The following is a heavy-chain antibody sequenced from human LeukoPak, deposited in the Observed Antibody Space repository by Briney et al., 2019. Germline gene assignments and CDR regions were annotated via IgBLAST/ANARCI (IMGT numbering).Heavy chain of an antibody. V-gene: IGHV3-74*01. J-gene: IGHJ2*01. CDR1: GFTFSSYW. CDR3: ARGVPGGWYFDL. D-gene: IGHD3-16*01. Sequence: GGSLRLSCAASGFTFSSYWMHWVRQAPGKGLVWVSRINGDGTRTNYADSVKGRFAISRDNAENTVNLQIYSLKAEDTAVYYCARGVPGGWYFDLWGRATLVTVSS. CDR2: INGDGTRT.